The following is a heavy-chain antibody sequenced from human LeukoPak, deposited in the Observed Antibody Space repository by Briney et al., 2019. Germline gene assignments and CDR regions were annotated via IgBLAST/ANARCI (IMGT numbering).Heavy chain of an antibody. CDR2: IESDGSKE. CDR3: AKEGSGWYYLDY. J-gene: IGHJ4*02. V-gene: IGHV3-30*02. Sequence: GGSLRLSCAASGFSFASYDIHWVRQAPGKRLEWVTFIESDGSKEYYADSVKGRFTISRDNSKNTVYVQMKSLRPEDTAVYYCAKEGSGWYYLDYWGQGTVVTVSS. D-gene: IGHD6-19*01. CDR1: GFSFASYD.